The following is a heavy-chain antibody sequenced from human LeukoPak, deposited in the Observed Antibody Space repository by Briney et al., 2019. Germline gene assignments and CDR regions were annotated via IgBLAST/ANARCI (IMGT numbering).Heavy chain of an antibody. J-gene: IGHJ5*02. CDR3: AKAYYYDSSGYYGFDP. CDR1: GFTFSSYA. CDR2: ISYDGSNK. Sequence: PGRSLRLSCAASGFTFSSYAMHWVRQAPGKGLEWVAVISYDGSNKYYADSVKGRFTISRDNSKNTLYLQMNSLRAEDTAVYYCAKAYYYDSSGYYGFDPWGQGTLVTVSS. V-gene: IGHV3-30-3*01. D-gene: IGHD3-22*01.